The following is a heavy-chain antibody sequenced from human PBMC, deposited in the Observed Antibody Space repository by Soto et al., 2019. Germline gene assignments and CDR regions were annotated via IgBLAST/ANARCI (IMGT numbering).Heavy chain of an antibody. V-gene: IGHV1-69*01. CDR3: ARVLTGTRIFDY. CDR2: NIPILGKA. J-gene: IGHJ4*02. CDR1: GGTFSSYA. Sequence: QGQLVQSGAEVKEPGSSVKVSCKASGGTFSSYAISWLRQAPGQGLEWMGGNIPILGKANYAQKFQGRVTITSDESTSTAYMELSILRSEDTAVYYCARVLTGTRIFDYWGQGTLVTVSS. D-gene: IGHD1-7*01.